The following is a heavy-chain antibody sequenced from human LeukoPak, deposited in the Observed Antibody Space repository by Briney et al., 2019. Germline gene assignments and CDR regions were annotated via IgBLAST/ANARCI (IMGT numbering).Heavy chain of an antibody. CDR3: TRRRNYLSHFDY. Sequence: SETLSLTCTVYGGSFSGYYWSWIRQPPGKGLEWIGEINHSGSTNYNASLKSRVTISVDTSKNQFSLKLGSVTAADTAVYYCTRRRNYLSHFDYWGQGTLVTVSS. V-gene: IGHV4-34*01. CDR2: INHSGST. CDR1: GGSFSGYY. J-gene: IGHJ4*02. D-gene: IGHD1-7*01.